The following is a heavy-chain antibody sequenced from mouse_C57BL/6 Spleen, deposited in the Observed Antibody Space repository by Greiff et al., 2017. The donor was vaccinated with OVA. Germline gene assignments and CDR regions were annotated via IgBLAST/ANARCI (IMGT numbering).Heavy chain of an antibody. CDR3: ARRGGYYSNYVNYAMDY. V-gene: IGHV1-69*01. Sequence: QVQLQQPGAELVMPGASVKLSCKASGYTFTSYWMHWVKQRPGQGLEWIGEIDPSDSYTNYNQKFKGKSTLTVDKSSSTAYMQLSSLTVEDSAVYYCARRGGYYSNYVNYAMDYWGQGTSVTVSS. J-gene: IGHJ4*01. CDR2: IDPSDSYT. CDR1: GYTFTSYW. D-gene: IGHD2-5*01.